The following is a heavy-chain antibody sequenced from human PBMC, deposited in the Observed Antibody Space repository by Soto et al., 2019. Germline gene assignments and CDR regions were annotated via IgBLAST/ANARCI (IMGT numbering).Heavy chain of an antibody. Sequence: GGSLRLSGAASGFTFSSYAMSWVRQAPGKGLEWVSAISGSGGSTYYADSVKGRFTISRDNSKNTLCLQMNSLRAEDTAVYYCAKGDHSSPGWFDPWGQGTLVTVSS. J-gene: IGHJ5*02. CDR2: ISGSGGST. D-gene: IGHD6-13*01. V-gene: IGHV3-23*01. CDR3: AKGDHSSPGWFDP. CDR1: GFTFSSYA.